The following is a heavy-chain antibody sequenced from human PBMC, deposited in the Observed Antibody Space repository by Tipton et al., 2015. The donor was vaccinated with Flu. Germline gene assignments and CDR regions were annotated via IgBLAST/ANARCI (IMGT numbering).Heavy chain of an antibody. V-gene: IGHV4-39*01. CDR3: ARHEGGMNVIFDS. Sequence: TLSLTCNVSGGSVSSTDYYWGWIRQPPGKGLEWIGSGYHSGTAFYNPSLKSRVIISVDTTKNQFSLRLTTVTASDTAVYYCARHEGGMNVIFDSWGQGTPVTVSS. CDR1: GGSVSSTDYY. D-gene: IGHD6-13*01. J-gene: IGHJ4*02. CDR2: GYHSGTA.